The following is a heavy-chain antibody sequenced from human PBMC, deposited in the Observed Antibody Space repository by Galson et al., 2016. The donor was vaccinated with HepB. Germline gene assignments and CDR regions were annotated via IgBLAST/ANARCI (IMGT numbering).Heavy chain of an antibody. V-gene: IGHV3-23*01. CDR3: ARAYTSSLYYGFDV. D-gene: IGHD6-13*01. Sequence: SLRLSCATSGFVFRTYAMAWVRQAPGKGLDWVSAISDSGDNTYYADSVKGRFSISRDSSKSTLYLQMNSLRAEDTAIYYCARAYTSSLYYGFDVWGQGTTVTVSS. CDR1: GFVFRTYA. J-gene: IGHJ6*02. CDR2: ISDSGDNT.